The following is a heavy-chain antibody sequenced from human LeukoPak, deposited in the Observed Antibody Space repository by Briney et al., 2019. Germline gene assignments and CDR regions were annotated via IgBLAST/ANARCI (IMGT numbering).Heavy chain of an antibody. J-gene: IGHJ4*02. Sequence: SETLSLTCAVYGGSFYGYYWIWIRQPPGKGLEWIRDINHSGSTNYNPSLKSRVTISVATSKKHFFLQMSYVTAADTAVYYCARACKYCTNGAYYFDYWGQGTLVTVSS. V-gene: IGHV4-34*01. D-gene: IGHD2-8*01. CDR1: GGSFYGYY. CDR2: INHSGST. CDR3: ARACKYCTNGAYYFDY.